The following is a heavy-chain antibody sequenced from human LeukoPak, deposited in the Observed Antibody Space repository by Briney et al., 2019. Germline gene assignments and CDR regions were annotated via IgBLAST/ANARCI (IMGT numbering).Heavy chain of an antibody. D-gene: IGHD2-21*02. V-gene: IGHV1-18*01. Sequence: PPWRASSKAPGSTFTIKGTSWVRQALGQGLEGMAWTSANNGETRYAQKFQGRVILTTDTSTTTAYMDLRNLRSDDTAVYYCARDACVSCGGDCCHDPWGQGTLVTVSS. J-gene: IGHJ5*02. CDR2: TSANNGET. CDR1: GSTFTIKG. CDR3: ARDACVSCGGDCCHDP.